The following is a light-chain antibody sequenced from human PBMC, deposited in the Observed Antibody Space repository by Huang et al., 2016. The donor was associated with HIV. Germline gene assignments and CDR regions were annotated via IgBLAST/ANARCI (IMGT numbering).Light chain of an antibody. CDR2: GAS. CDR3: QQYNNWPPLT. CDR1: QSVSNN. J-gene: IGKJ4*01. Sequence: EIVMTQSPATLSVSPGERATLSCRASQSVSNNVAWYQQKPGQTPRLLIYGASTRATGIPARFSGSGSGTEFTLTISSLQSEDFAVYYCQQYNNWPPLTFGGGTKVGI. V-gene: IGKV3-15*01.